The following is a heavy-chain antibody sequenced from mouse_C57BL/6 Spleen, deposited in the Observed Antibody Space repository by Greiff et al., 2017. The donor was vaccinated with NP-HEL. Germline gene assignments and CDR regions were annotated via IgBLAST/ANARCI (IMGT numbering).Heavy chain of an antibody. CDR2: IDPSDSYT. V-gene: IGHV1-59*01. J-gene: IGHJ1*03. CDR3: ARSYGRSSYWDFDV. CDR1: GYTFTSYW. D-gene: IGHD1-1*01. Sequence: QVQLQQPGAELVRPGTSVKLSCKASGYTFTSYWMHWVKQRPGQGLEWIGVIDPSDSYTNYNQKFKGKATLTVDTSSSTAYMQLSSLTSEDSAVYYCARSYGRSSYWDFDVWGTGTTVTVSS.